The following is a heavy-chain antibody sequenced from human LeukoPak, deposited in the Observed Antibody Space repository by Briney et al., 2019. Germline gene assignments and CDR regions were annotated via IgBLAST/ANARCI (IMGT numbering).Heavy chain of an antibody. CDR3: ARDKNYGMDV. J-gene: IGHJ6*02. Sequence: ASVKVSCKASGYTFTSFGISWVRQAPGQGLEWTGWIGAYNGNTNYAQKFQGRVTMTTDTSTSTAYMELRSLRSDDTAVYYCARDKNYGMDVWGQGTTVTVSS. CDR1: GYTFTSFG. D-gene: IGHD2/OR15-2a*01. V-gene: IGHV1-18*01. CDR2: IGAYNGNT.